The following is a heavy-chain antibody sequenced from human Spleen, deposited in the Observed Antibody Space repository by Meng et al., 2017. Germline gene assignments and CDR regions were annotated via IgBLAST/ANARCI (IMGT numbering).Heavy chain of an antibody. CDR3: AKELGYCNSAGCYGYYYYYGMDV. Sequence: GGSLRLSCVASGFTFSDYAMNWVRQAPGKGLEWVSAISARGDGVYYAASVTGRFTISRDNSKNTVYLQLDSLRAEDTALYYCAKELGYCNSAGCYGYYYYYGMDVWGQGTTVTVSS. D-gene: IGHD2-2*01. CDR2: ISARGDGV. J-gene: IGHJ6*02. V-gene: IGHV3-23*01. CDR1: GFTFSDYA.